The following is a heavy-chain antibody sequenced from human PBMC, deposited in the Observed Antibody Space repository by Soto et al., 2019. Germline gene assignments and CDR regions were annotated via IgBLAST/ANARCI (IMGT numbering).Heavy chain of an antibody. D-gene: IGHD3-10*01. CDR1: GLTFGSRA. V-gene: IGHV3-23*01. J-gene: IGHJ4*02. CDR3: ARGSTDSYPGSRIFDF. Sequence: PGGSLRLSCVASGLTFGSRAMSWVRQAPGEGLQWVPTITDTGGDAKYADSVRGRFVISRDNSKKILYLQMTSLTAEDSAMYFCARGSTDSYPGSRIFDFWGRGTLVTVSS. CDR2: ITDTGGDA.